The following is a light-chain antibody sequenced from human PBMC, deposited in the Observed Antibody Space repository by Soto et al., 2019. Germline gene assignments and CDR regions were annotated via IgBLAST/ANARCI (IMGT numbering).Light chain of an antibody. CDR3: QQYGRAWT. Sequence: VVLTQSPGTLSLSPGEGATLSCRNSQGISSSFSVWYQKKPGQPPRLLIYAGSRRADGIPDRFIGGGSGTDFTLTITRLEPEDFGVYYCQQYGRAWTFGQGTTVEV. CDR2: AGS. J-gene: IGKJ1*01. CDR1: QGISSSF. V-gene: IGKV3-20*01.